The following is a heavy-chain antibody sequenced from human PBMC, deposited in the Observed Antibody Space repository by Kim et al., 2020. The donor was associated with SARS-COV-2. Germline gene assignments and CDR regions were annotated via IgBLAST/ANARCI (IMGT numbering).Heavy chain of an antibody. CDR3: ARDEPPVAGTRGYY. D-gene: IGHD6-19*01. V-gene: IGHV3-11*05. CDR1: GFTFSDYY. J-gene: IGHJ4*02. Sequence: GGSLRLSCAASGFTFSDYYMSWIRQAPGKGLEWVSYISSSSSYTNYADSVKGRFTISRDNAKNSLYLQMNSLRAEDTAVYYCARDEPPVAGTRGYYWGQGTLVTVSS. CDR2: ISSSSSYT.